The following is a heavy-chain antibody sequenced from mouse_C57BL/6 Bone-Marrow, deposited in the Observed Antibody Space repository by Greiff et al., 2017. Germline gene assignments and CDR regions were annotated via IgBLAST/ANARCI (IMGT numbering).Heavy chain of an antibody. J-gene: IGHJ3*01. CDR2: IHPNSGST. Sequence: QVQLQQPGAELVKPGASVTLSCKASGYTFTSYWMHWVKQRPGQGLEWIGRIHPNSGSTNSNEKFKSKATLTVDKSSRTAYMQLRSLTSADSEVYDGASKECDALDFAYWGQGTLVTDSA. CDR3: ASKECDALDFAY. V-gene: IGHV1-64*01. CDR1: GYTFTSYW. D-gene: IGHD2-3*01.